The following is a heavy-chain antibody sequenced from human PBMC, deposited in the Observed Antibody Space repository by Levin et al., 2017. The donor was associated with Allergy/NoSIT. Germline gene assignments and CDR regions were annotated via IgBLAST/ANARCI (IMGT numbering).Heavy chain of an antibody. CDR2: IYWDDDK. J-gene: IGHJ4*02. Sequence: SGPTLVKPTQTLTLTCTFSGFSLSTSGVGVGWIRPPPGKALECLALIYWDDDKRYSPSLKSRLTITKDTTKNQVVLTITNMDPVDTGTYYCAHRARAPDGSGSYPYWGQGILVTVSS. CDR3: AHRARAPDGSGSYPY. CDR1: GFSLSTSGVG. V-gene: IGHV2-5*02. D-gene: IGHD3-10*01.